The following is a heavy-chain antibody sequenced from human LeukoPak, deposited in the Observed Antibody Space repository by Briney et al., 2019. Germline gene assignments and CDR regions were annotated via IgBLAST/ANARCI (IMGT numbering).Heavy chain of an antibody. J-gene: IGHJ6*02. CDR2: ISWSSGNI. V-gene: IGHV3-9*01. D-gene: IGHD5-12*01. Sequence: PGGSLRLSCAASGFTFDDYAMHWVRQAPGKGLEWFAGISWSSGNIGYAGSVKGRFTISRDNAEKSLHLQMNSLRTEDTALYFCARDAWRRAFNYGMDVWGQGTTVAVSS. CDR1: GFTFDDYA. CDR3: ARDAWRRAFNYGMDV.